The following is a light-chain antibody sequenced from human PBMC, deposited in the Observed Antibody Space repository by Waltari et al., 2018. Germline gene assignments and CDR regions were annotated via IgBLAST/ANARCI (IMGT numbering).Light chain of an antibody. CDR3: LLFYSGARV. V-gene: IGLV7-46*01. CDR1: TGVVPSAHA. Sequence: QPVLTQQPSLTVSQAGPVPLTSASRTGVVPSAHAPYWFQQKPGQAPRTLIYDTSNKQSWTPARFSGSLLGGKAALTLSGAQPEDEAEYYCLLFYSGARVFGGGTKLTVL. CDR2: DTS. J-gene: IGLJ3*02.